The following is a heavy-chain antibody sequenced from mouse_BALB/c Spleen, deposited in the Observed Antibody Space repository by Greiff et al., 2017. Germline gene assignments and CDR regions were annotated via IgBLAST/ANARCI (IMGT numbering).Heavy chain of an antibody. CDR3: ARELGPWYFDV. D-gene: IGHD4-1*01. Sequence: VQLQESGPELVRPGVSVKISCKGSGYTFTDYAMHWVKQSHAKSLEWIGVISTYYGNTNYNQKFKGKATMTVDKSSSTAYMELARLTSEDSAIYYCARELGPWYFDVWGAGTLVTVS. V-gene: IGHV1-67*01. CDR1: GYTFTDYA. J-gene: IGHJ1*01. CDR2: ISTYYGNT.